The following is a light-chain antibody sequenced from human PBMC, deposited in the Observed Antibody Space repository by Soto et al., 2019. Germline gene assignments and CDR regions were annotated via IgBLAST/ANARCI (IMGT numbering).Light chain of an antibody. CDR3: CAYVGNSNYV. CDR2: DVS. V-gene: IGLV2-11*01. Sequence: QSAVTQPRSVSGSPGQSVTISCTGSSSDVGAFNYVSWYQQHPGEAPKLMIFDVSERPSGVPDRFSGSKSANTASLTISGLQAEDEGEYYCCAYVGNSNYVFGPGTKLTVL. J-gene: IGLJ1*01. CDR1: SSDVGAFNY.